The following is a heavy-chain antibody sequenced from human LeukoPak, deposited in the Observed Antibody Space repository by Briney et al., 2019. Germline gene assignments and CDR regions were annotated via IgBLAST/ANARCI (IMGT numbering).Heavy chain of an antibody. CDR3: ARGPTDSYNWFDP. CDR1: GGSFSGYY. CDR2: INHSGST. D-gene: IGHD4-17*01. V-gene: IGHV4-34*01. Sequence: SETLSLTCAVYGGSFSGYYWSWIRQPPGKGLEWIGEINHSGSTNYNPSLKSRVTISVDASKNQFSLKLSSVTAADTAVYYCARGPTDSYNWFDPWGQGTLVTVSS. J-gene: IGHJ5*02.